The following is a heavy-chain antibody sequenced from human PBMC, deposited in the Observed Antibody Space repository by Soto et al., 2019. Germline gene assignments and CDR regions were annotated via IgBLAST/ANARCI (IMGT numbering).Heavy chain of an antibody. CDR3: AMLRHGPGYCSSTVCYSALDM. CDR1: SGSISSTTYY. D-gene: IGHD2-2*01. J-gene: IGHJ3*02. V-gene: IGHV4-39*02. CDR2: IYYTGLT. Sequence: QLQLQESGPGLVKPSETMSLTCTVSSGSISSTTYYWAWIRQPPGKGLAWIGSIYYTGLTYYDPPPPRTSRVTISVNTSNNYFSLKMSSATAADTAVYYCAMLRHGPGYCSSTVCYSALDMRGKGTMVTVS.